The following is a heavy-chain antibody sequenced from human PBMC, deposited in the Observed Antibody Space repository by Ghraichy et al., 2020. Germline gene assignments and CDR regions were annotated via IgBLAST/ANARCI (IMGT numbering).Heavy chain of an antibody. J-gene: IGHJ4*02. CDR2: MHHSGTS. Sequence: SETLSLTCTVSGGSISDSNFYWGWIRQSTGKGLEWIGSMHHSGTSYETTSLKSQVSLSIDSFNSQFSLKLTSVTAADTAVYYWARHRFFKGGDIDSWGQGILVAVSS. V-gene: IGHV4-39*01. D-gene: IGHD3-16*01. CDR1: GGSISDSNFY. CDR3: ARHRFFKGGDIDS.